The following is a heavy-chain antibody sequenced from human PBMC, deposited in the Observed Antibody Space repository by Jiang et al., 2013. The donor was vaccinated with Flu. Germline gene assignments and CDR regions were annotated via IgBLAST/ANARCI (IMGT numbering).Heavy chain of an antibody. Sequence: SISSYYWSWIGSPTGRDWSGLGISITWEHQLQPSLKSRVTISVDTSKNQFSLKLSSVTAADTAVYYCASVAPYYYTLDVWGQGTLVTVSS. V-gene: IGHV4-59*01. CDR1: SISSYY. D-gene: IGHD3-10*01. CDR3: ASVAPYYYTLDV. CDR2: SITWEH. J-gene: IGHJ4*02.